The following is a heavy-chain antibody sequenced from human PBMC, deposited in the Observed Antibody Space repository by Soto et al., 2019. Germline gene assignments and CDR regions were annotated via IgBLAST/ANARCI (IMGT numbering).Heavy chain of an antibody. D-gene: IGHD3-10*01. CDR2: ISGSGGST. Sequence: EVQLLESGGGLVQPGGSLRLSCAASGFTFSSYAMSWVRQAPGKGLEWVSAISGSGGSTYYANSVKGRFTISRDNSKNTLYLQMNSLRAEDTAVYYCAPHLWFGELYYWGQGTLVTVSS. V-gene: IGHV3-23*01. J-gene: IGHJ4*02. CDR3: APHLWFGELYY. CDR1: GFTFSSYA.